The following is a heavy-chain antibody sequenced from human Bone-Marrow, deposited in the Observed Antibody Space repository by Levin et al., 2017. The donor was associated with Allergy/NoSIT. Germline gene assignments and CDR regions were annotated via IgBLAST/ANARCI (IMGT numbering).Heavy chain of an antibody. CDR2: ISYDGSNK. Sequence: GESLKISCAASGFTFSSYGMHWVRQAPGKGLEWVAVISYDGSNKYYADSVKGRFTISRDNSKNTLYLQMNSLRAEDTAVYYCAKTMVRGVIITAIPYYYGMDVWGQGTTVTVSS. CDR1: GFTFSSYG. V-gene: IGHV3-30*18. CDR3: AKTMVRGVIITAIPYYYGMDV. J-gene: IGHJ6*02. D-gene: IGHD3-10*01.